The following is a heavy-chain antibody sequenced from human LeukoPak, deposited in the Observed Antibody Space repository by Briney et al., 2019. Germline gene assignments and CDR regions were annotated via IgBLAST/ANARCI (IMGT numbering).Heavy chain of an antibody. D-gene: IGHD2-2*01. V-gene: IGHV3-7*01. CDR2: IKQDGSEK. CDR3: ARDRSTSCCHYYYYYMDV. Sequence: GGSLRLSCAASGFTFSSYWMSWVRQAPGKGLEWVANIKQDGSEKYYVDSVKGRFTISRDNAKNSLYLQMNSLRAEGTAVYYCARDRSTSCCHYYYYYMDVRGKGTTVTVSS. J-gene: IGHJ6*03. CDR1: GFTFSSYW.